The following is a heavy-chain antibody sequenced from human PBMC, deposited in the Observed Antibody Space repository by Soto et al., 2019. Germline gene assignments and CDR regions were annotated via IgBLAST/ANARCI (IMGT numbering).Heavy chain of an antibody. D-gene: IGHD3-9*01. CDR3: TTLYFDWSDF. V-gene: IGHV3-15*07. J-gene: IGHJ4*02. CDR2: IKSQIDGGSI. Sequence: EVQLVESGGGLVEPGGSLRLSCAASGFTFNNAWMYWVRQAPGKGLEWVGGIKSQIDGGSIDDPAPVKGRLTISRDDSKNTLYLHLTSLKSEDTAVYYCTTLYFDWSDFWGQGTMVTVSS. CDR1: GFTFNNAW.